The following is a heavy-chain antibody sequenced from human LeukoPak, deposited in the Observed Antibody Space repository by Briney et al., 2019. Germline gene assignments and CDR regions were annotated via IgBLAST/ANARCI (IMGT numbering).Heavy chain of an antibody. Sequence: GGSLRLSCAASGFTFSSFWMSWVRQAPGKGLEWLANIEENGRGKWYVDSVKGRFTMSRDNAKNSLYLEMKSLRAEDTAVYFCARGFYDYIWGSYRQNTFDYWGQGTLVTVSS. CDR2: IEENGRGK. J-gene: IGHJ4*02. CDR1: GFTFSSFW. CDR3: ARGFYDYIWGSYRQNTFDY. D-gene: IGHD3-16*02. V-gene: IGHV3-7*01.